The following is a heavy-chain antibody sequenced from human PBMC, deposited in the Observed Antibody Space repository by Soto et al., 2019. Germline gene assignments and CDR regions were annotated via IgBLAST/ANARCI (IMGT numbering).Heavy chain of an antibody. Sequence: ASVKVSCKASGYTFTSYAMHWVRQAPGQRLEWMGWINAGNGNTKYSQKFQGRVTITRDTSASTAYMELSRLRSDDTAVYYCARDAGRVAGILEFYFDYWGQGTLVTVSS. CDR2: INAGNGNT. CDR3: ARDAGRVAGILEFYFDY. D-gene: IGHD6-19*01. V-gene: IGHV1-3*01. CDR1: GYTFTSYA. J-gene: IGHJ4*02.